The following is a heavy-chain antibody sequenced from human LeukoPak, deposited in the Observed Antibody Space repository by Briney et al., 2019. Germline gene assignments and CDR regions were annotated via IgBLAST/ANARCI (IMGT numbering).Heavy chain of an antibody. CDR3: ARGGVAADFDY. CDR2: IYYSGST. D-gene: IGHD6-13*01. J-gene: IGHJ4*02. CDR1: GGSISNKY. V-gene: IGHV4-59*01. Sequence: SETLSLTCTVSGGSISNKYWSWIRQPPGKGLEWIGYIYYSGSTNYNPSLKSRVTISVDTSKNQFSLKLSSVTAADTAMYYCARGGVAADFDYWGQGTLVTVSS.